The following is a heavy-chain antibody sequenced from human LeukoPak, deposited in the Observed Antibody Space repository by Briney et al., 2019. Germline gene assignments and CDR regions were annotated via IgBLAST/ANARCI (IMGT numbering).Heavy chain of an antibody. Sequence: SQTLSLTCTVSGGSISSGSYYWSWIRQPAGKGLEWIGRIYTSGSTNYNPSLKSRVTISVDTSKNQFSLKLSSVTAADTAVYYCARGGSSGLYGFDYWGQGTLVTVSS. D-gene: IGHD6-19*01. CDR1: GGSISSGSYY. CDR2: IYTSGST. CDR3: ARGGSSGLYGFDY. V-gene: IGHV4-61*02. J-gene: IGHJ4*02.